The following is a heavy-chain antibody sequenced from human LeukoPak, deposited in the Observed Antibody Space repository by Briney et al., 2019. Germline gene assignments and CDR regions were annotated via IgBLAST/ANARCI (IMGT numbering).Heavy chain of an antibody. V-gene: IGHV3-74*01. J-gene: IGHJ4*02. CDR2: INSDGRST. Sequence: GGSLRLSCAASGFTFSTSWMHWVRQVPGKGLVWVSRINSDGRSTDYADSVKGRFTISRDNTKNTLYLQMNSLRVEDTAVYYCARDDATQGQLVLGYWGQGTLVSVSS. CDR1: GFTFSTSW. CDR3: ARDDATQGQLVLGY. D-gene: IGHD6-13*01.